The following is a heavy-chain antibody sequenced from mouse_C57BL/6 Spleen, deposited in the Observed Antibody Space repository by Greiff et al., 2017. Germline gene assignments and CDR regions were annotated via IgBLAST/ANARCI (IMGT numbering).Heavy chain of an antibody. CDR2: IDPSDSYT. CDR3: ARGTGTSNYAMDD. V-gene: IGHV1-50*01. J-gene: IGHJ4*01. D-gene: IGHD4-1*01. Sequence: QVQLQQPGAELVKPGASVKLSCKASGYTFTSYWMKWVKQRPGQGLEWIGEIDPSDSYTNYNQKFKGKATLTVDTSSSTAYMQLSSLTSEDSAVYYCARGTGTSNYAMDDWGQGTSVTVSS. CDR1: GYTFTSYW.